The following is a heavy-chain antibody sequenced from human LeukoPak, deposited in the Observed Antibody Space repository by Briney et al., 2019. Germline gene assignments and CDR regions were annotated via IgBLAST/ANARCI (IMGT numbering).Heavy chain of an antibody. CDR1: GYTFTSYG. D-gene: IGHD3-10*01. CDR3: ARSYITMVRGVRVDKFDP. CDR2: ISAYNGNT. J-gene: IGHJ5*02. V-gene: IGHV1-18*01. Sequence: ASAKVSCKASGYTFTSYGISWVRQAPGQGLEWMGWISAYNGNTNYAQKLQGRVTMTTDTSTSTAYMELRSLRSDDTAVYYCARSYITMVRGVRVDKFDPWGQGTLVTVSS.